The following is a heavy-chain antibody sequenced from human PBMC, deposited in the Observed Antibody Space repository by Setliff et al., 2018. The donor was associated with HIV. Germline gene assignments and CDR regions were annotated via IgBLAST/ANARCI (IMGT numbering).Heavy chain of an antibody. CDR2: MSIGGHIK. CDR3: VRIGHGYSFANGFDP. D-gene: IGHD5-18*01. Sequence: LSLTCAVSSGSISSSNWWSWVRQAPGKGLEWVAVMSIGGHIKIYADSVKGRFTISRDNSRNTVYLQMNNLRVDDTAVYYCVRIGHGYSFANGFDPWGQGTPVTVSS. V-gene: IGHV3-30*03. CDR1: SGSISSSNW. J-gene: IGHJ5*02.